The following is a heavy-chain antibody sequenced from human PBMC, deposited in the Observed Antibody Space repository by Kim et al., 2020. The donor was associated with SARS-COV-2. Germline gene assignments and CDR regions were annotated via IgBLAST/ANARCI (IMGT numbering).Heavy chain of an antibody. Sequence: GGSLRLSCAASGFAFSSYGMHWVRQAPGKGLEWVAIISYDRSNKYYADSVKGRFTISRDNSKNTLYLQMNSLRVEDTAVYYCATAVGGSSSWPLDSWGQGTLVTVSS. CDR2: ISYDRSNK. J-gene: IGHJ4*02. CDR1: GFAFSSYG. V-gene: IGHV3-30*03. CDR3: ATAVGGSSSWPLDS. D-gene: IGHD6-13*01.